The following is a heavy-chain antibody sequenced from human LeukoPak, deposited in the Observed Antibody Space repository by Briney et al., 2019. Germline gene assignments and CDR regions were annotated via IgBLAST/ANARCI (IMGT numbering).Heavy chain of an antibody. J-gene: IGHJ4*02. D-gene: IGHD6-19*01. V-gene: IGHV4-4*02. CDR2: IYHSGST. CDR3: ARDQGIAVAGYFDY. CDR1: GGSISSSNW. Sequence: SETLSLTCAVSGGSISSSNWWSWVRQPPGKGLEWIGEIYHSGSTNYNPPLKSRVTISVDKSKNQFSLKLSSVTAADTAVYYCARDQGIAVAGYFDYWGQGTLVTVSS.